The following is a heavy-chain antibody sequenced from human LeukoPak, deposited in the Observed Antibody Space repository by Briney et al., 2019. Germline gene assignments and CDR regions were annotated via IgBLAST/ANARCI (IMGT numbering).Heavy chain of an antibody. Sequence: GGSLRLSCAASGFTFDDYGMSWVRQVPGKGLEWVPGIKKNGDTTAYADSVKGRFTISRDNAKKSLYLQMNSLRAEDTAFFYCVRGFSNGPFDYWGRGTLVTVSS. CDR3: VRGFSNGPFDY. CDR2: IKKNGDTT. V-gene: IGHV3-20*04. D-gene: IGHD2-8*01. J-gene: IGHJ4*02. CDR1: GFTFDDYG.